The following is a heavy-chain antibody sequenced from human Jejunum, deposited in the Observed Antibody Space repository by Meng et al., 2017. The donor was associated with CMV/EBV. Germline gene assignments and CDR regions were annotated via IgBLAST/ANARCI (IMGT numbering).Heavy chain of an antibody. J-gene: IGHJ5*02. CDR3: ARRGKESERRNWFDP. D-gene: IGHD1-1*01. CDR2: IFPDDSDT. CDR1: GDSFTSNW. Sequence: GDSFTSNWIGWVRQMPGKGPEWMGVIFPDDSDTRYSPSFQGHVTISADKSISTAYLQWSSLKASDTAMYYCARRGKESERRNWFDPWGQGTLVTVSS. V-gene: IGHV5-51*01.